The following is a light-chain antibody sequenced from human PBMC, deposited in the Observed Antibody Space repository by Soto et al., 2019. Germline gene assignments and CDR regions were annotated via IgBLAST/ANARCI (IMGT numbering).Light chain of an antibody. CDR3: QQYNNWPPYK. Sequence: EIVMTQSPATLSVSPGERATLSCRASQSVSSNLAWYQQKPGQAPRLLIYGASTRATGIPVRFSGSGSGTEFTLTISSLQSEDFAVYYCQQYNNWPPYKFGQGTKLEIK. CDR1: QSVSSN. J-gene: IGKJ2*01. V-gene: IGKV3-15*01. CDR2: GAS.